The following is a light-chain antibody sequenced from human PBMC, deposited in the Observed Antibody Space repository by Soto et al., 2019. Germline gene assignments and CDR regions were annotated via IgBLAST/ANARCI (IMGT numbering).Light chain of an antibody. CDR2: DAS. CDR1: QSISSY. CDR3: QQYNTFST. Sequence: DIQLTQSPSSLSASVGDRVTITCRASQSISSYLNWYQQKPGKAPKLLIFDASTLQSGVPSRFSGSGSGTEFTLPISSLQPDDFATYYCQQYNTFSTFGQGTKVDI. J-gene: IGKJ1*01. V-gene: IGKV1-5*01.